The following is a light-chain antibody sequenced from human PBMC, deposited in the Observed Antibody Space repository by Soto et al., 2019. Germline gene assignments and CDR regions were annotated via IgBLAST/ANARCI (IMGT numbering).Light chain of an antibody. CDR2: SAS. CDR1: QNIRTY. Sequence: DIQMSQSPYSLSASVGDSVTITCRASQNIRTYLNWYQQKPGRAPKLLIHSASALPSGVPSRFSVSGSGKEFTLPMSGLQPGDSATYYCQHGNSTPYTFGQGTKVEL. J-gene: IGKJ2*01. V-gene: IGKV1-39*01. CDR3: QHGNSTPYT.